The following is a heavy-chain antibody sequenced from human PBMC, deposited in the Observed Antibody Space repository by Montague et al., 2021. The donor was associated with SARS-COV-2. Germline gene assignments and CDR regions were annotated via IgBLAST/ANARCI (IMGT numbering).Heavy chain of an antibody. J-gene: IGHJ6*02. CDR2: VNHTGSA. CDR3: ARGQVTISVVLIFIPAAGHLDG. V-gene: IGHV4-34*01. Sequence: SETLSLTCAVYSGSFSDYYWTWIRQSPGKGLEWIGEVNHTGSATYNPSLKGRVPLSRATSKTQFSLKLQSVTPADTAVYSCARGQVTISVVLIFIPAAGHLDGWGQGTSVTVSS. CDR1: SGSFSDYY. D-gene: IGHD3-3*01.